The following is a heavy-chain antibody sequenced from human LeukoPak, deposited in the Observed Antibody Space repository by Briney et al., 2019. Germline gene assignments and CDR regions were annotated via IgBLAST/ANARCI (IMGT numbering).Heavy chain of an antibody. D-gene: IGHD3-9*01. Sequence: SETLSLTCTVSGGSISSYYWSWIRQAPGKGLEWIGYIYYSGNTNYNPSLQSRVTISVDTSKNQFSLKLSSVTAADTAVYYCARSGTLTGYHFWGQGTLVTVSS. CDR2: IYYSGNT. V-gene: IGHV4-59*01. J-gene: IGHJ4*02. CDR3: ARSGTLTGYHF. CDR1: GGSISSYY.